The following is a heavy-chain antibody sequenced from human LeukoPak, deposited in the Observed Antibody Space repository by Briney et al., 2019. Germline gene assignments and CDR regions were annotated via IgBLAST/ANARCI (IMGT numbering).Heavy chain of an antibody. J-gene: IGHJ6*02. CDR1: GFTFSSSA. V-gene: IGHV3-30-3*01. CDR3: ARGSIIVGALYGVDV. CDR2: ISYDGSNK. Sequence: PGGSLRLSCAASGFTFSSSAMHWVRQAPDKGLEWVAVISYDGSNKYYADSVKGRFTISRDNSKNTLYLQMNSLGAEDTAVYHCARGSIIVGALYGVDVWGQGITVTVSS. D-gene: IGHD1-26*01.